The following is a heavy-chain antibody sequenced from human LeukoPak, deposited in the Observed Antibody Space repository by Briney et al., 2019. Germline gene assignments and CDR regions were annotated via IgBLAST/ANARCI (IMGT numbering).Heavy chain of an antibody. CDR3: ARVKQLDYYGMDV. Sequence: ASVNVSCTASGYTFTIYAMHWVRQAPGQRLEWMGWINAGNGNTKYSQKFQGRVTITRDTSASTAYMELSSLRSEDTAVYYCARVKQLDYYGMDVWGQGTTVTVSS. J-gene: IGHJ6*02. CDR1: GYTFTIYA. D-gene: IGHD6-6*01. CDR2: INAGNGNT. V-gene: IGHV1-3*01.